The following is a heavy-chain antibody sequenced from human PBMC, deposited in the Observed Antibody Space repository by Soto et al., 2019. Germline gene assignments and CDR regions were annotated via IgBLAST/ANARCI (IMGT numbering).Heavy chain of an antibody. CDR3: AVGPASGEFDY. J-gene: IGHJ4*02. Sequence: GASVKVSCKASGYTFTTYGMHWVRQAPGQRLEWMGWVNTGNGNTAYSQKFQGRVTITRDTSASTGYMEVSSLSSEDMAVYYCAVGPASGEFDYWGQGTLGTVS. D-gene: IGHD3-3*01. CDR1: GYTFTTYG. CDR2: VNTGNGNT. V-gene: IGHV1-3*04.